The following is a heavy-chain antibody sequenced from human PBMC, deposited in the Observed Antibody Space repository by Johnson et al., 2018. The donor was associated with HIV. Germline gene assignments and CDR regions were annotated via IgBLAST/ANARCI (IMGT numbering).Heavy chain of an antibody. CDR3: AREGPAAYIWAFDI. D-gene: IGHD2-2*01. CDR1: GFTFSSYG. V-gene: IGHV3-30*03. CDR2: ISYDGSNK. J-gene: IGHJ3*02. Sequence: QVQLVESGGGVVQPGRSLRLSCAASGFTFSSYGMHWVRQAPGKGLEWVAVISYDGSNKYYADSVKGRFTISRDNARNSLYLQMNSLRAEDTAVYYCAREGPAAYIWAFDIWGQGTMVTVSS.